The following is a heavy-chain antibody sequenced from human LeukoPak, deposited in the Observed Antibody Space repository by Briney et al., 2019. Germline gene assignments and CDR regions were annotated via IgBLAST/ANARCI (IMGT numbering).Heavy chain of an antibody. CDR3: ARLDSSGYYTLDV. V-gene: IGHV4-39*01. Sequence: PSETLSLTCTVSDGSVSSRSYSWGWIRQPPGKGLEWIGSIYYSGSTYYNPSLKSRVTISVDTSKNQFSLKLSSVTAADTAVYYCARLDSSGYYTLDVWGQGTTVTVSS. CDR2: IYYSGST. CDR1: DGSVSSRSYS. D-gene: IGHD3-22*01. J-gene: IGHJ6*02.